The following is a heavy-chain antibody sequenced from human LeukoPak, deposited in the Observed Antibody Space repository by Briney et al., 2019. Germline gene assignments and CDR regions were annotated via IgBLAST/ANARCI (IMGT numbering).Heavy chain of an antibody. J-gene: IGHJ4*02. Sequence: SETLSLTCTVSSGSIRSYHWAWIRQPAGKELEWIGRIYTTGDTDYNPSLKSRVTMSVDTSKNQFSLNLRSVTTADTAFYYCARNGYTKSWTHLDYWGQGILVPVSS. D-gene: IGHD3/OR15-3a*01. CDR2: IYTTGDT. V-gene: IGHV4-4*07. CDR1: SGSIRSYH. CDR3: ARNGYTKSWTHLDY.